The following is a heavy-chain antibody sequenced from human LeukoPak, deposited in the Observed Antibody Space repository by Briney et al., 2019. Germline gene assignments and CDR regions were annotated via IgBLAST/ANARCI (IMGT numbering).Heavy chain of an antibody. V-gene: IGHV3-23*01. CDR3: AKDGSYYDFDS. Sequence: PGGSLRLSCAASGFTFSSYGMSWVRQAPGKGLEWVSAISGSGDSTYYADSVKGRFTISRDNSKSTLYLQMDSLRAEDTAIYYCAKDGSYYDFDSWGQGTLVTVSS. D-gene: IGHD1-26*01. CDR1: GFTFSSYG. J-gene: IGHJ4*02. CDR2: ISGSGDST.